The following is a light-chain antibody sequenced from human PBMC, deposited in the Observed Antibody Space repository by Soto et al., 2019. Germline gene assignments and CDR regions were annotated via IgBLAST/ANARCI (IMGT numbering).Light chain of an antibody. CDR3: QQYGSSLWT. CDR2: GAS. Sequence: EIVMTQSPATLSVPPGERATLPCRASQSVSSSYLAWYQHKPGQAPRLLIYGASSRATGIPDRFSGSGSGTDFTLTISRLEPEDFAVYYCQQYGSSLWTFGQGTKVDIK. CDR1: QSVSSSY. J-gene: IGKJ1*01. V-gene: IGKV3-20*01.